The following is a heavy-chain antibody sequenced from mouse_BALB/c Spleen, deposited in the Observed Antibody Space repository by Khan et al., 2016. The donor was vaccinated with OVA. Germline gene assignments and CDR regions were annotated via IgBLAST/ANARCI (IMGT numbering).Heavy chain of an antibody. J-gene: IGHJ3*01. CDR1: GYPITSGYY. CDR3: ARSGDYDGWFAY. D-gene: IGHD2-4*01. V-gene: IGHV3-6*02. CDR2: ISYDGSN. Sequence: QLEESGPGLVKPSQSLSLTCSVTGYPITSGYYWNWIRQFPGNKLEWMGYISYDGSNNYNPSLKNRISITRDTSKNQFFLKLNSVTTEDTATYYCARSGDYDGWFAYWGQGTLVTVSA.